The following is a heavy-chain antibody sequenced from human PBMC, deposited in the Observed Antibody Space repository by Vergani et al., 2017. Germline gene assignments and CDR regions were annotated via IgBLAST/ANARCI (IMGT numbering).Heavy chain of an antibody. D-gene: IGHD5-12*01. V-gene: IGHV4-39*01. Sequence: QLQLQESGPGLVKPSETLSLTCTVSGGSISGSSYYWGWIRQPPGKGLEWIGSIYYSGSTYYNPSLKSRVTISVDTSKNQFSLKLSSVTAADTAVYYCARHGGGRGCSGYDCPIDYWGQGTLVTVSS. CDR1: GGSISGSSYY. J-gene: IGHJ4*02. CDR2: IYYSGST. CDR3: ARHGGGRGCSGYDCPIDY.